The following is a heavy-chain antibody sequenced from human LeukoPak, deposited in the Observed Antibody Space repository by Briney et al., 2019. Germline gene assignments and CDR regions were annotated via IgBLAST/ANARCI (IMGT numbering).Heavy chain of an antibody. CDR1: GFTFSDAW. J-gene: IGHJ4*02. CDR2: IKSKTDGGTT. CDR3: TTRGGSFSIFDY. D-gene: IGHD1-26*01. V-gene: IGHV3-15*01. Sequence: PGGSLRLSCAASGFTFSDAWMSWVRQAPGKGLEWVGRIKSKTDGGTTDYAAPVKGRFTISRDDSKNTLYLQMNSLKAEDTAVYYCTTRGGSFSIFDYWGQGTLVTVSS.